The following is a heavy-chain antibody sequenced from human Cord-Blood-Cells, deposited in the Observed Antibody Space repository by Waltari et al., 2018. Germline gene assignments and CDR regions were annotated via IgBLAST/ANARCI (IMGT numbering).Heavy chain of an antibody. Sequence: QVQLQESGPGLVKPSETLSLTCAVSGYSISSGYYWGWIRQPPGKGLEWIGSIYHSGSTYYNPSLKSRVTISVDTSKNQFSLKLSSVTAADTAVYYCARVGYEGVGYFDYWGQGTLVTVSS. D-gene: IGHD1-1*01. V-gene: IGHV4-38-2*01. J-gene: IGHJ4*02. CDR3: ARVGYEGVGYFDY. CDR2: IYHSGST. CDR1: GYSISSGYY.